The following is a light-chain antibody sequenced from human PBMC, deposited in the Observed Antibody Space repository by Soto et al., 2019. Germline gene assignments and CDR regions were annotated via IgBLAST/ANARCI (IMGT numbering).Light chain of an antibody. V-gene: IGLV2-14*01. CDR3: SSYTSSNTYV. CDR2: EVS. CDR1: SSDVGGYNY. J-gene: IGLJ1*01. Sequence: SALTQPASVSGSPGQSITISCAGTSSDVGGYNYVSWYQQHPGKAPKLIIFEVSNRPSGVSNRFSASKSVNMASLTISGLQTEDEADYFCSSYTSSNTYVFGTGTRSPS.